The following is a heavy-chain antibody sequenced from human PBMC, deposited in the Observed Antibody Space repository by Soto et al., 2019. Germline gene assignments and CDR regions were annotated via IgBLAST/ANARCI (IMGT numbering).Heavy chain of an antibody. CDR2: FNPSGDAT. V-gene: IGHV1-46*01. CDR1: GYIFSNYY. D-gene: IGHD3-10*01. J-gene: IGHJ3*02. CDR3: ARRGMSKIGFDT. Sequence: ASVKFSCKASGYIFSNYYMHWVRQAPGQGLEWMGVFNPSGDATHYAQSFQGRVSVTRDTSTSTVYMELSTLTSEDTAVYYCARRGMSKIGFDTWGQGTMVTVSS.